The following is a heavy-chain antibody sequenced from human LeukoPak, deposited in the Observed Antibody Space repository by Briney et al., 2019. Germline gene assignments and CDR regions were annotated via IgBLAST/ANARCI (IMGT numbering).Heavy chain of an antibody. CDR2: IYHSGST. Sequence: TPSETLSLTCTVSGDSISSYYWSWIRQPPGEGLEWLGYIYHSGSTNYNPSLKSRVTISVDTSRNQFSLKLSSVTAADTAVFYCARIVSGGYSLFYFDYWGQGILVTVSS. CDR1: GDSISSYY. CDR3: ARIVSGGYSLFYFDY. J-gene: IGHJ4*02. V-gene: IGHV4-59*12. D-gene: IGHD5-18*01.